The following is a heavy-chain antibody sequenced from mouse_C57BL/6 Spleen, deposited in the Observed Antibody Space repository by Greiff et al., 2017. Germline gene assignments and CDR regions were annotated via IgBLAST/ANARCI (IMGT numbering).Heavy chain of an antibody. CDR2: IYPGDGDT. Sequence: QVQLQQSGAELVKPGASVKISCKASGYAFSSYWMNWVKQRPGKGLEWIGQIYPGDGDTNYNGKFKGKATLTADKSSSTAYMQLSSLTSEDSAVYLCARGLRYYAMGYWGQGTSVTVSS. J-gene: IGHJ4*01. V-gene: IGHV1-80*01. CDR1: GYAFSSYW. CDR3: ARGLRYYAMGY. D-gene: IGHD1-1*01.